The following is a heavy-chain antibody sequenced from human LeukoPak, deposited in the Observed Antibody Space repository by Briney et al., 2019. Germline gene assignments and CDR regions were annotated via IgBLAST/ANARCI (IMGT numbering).Heavy chain of an antibody. V-gene: IGHV4-4*02. D-gene: IGHD2-2*01. Sequence: PSETLSLTCAVSGGSISSSNWWSWVRQPPGKGLEWIGEINHSGSTDYNPSLKSRVTISVDTSKNQFSLKLSSVTAADTAVYYCAGPNFCCSSTSCRRGSFGYWGQGTLVTVSS. CDR1: GGSISSSNW. J-gene: IGHJ4*02. CDR3: AGPNFCCSSTSCRRGSFGY. CDR2: INHSGST.